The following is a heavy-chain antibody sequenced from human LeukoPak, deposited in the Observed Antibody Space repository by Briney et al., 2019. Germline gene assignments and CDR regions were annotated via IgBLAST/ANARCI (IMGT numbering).Heavy chain of an antibody. Sequence: GSSVKVSGKASGGTFSSYAISWVRQAPGQGLEWMGGIIPIFGTANYAQKFQGRVTITTDESTSTAYMELSSLRSEDTAVYYCATGTNYYYYMDVWGKGTTVTVSS. V-gene: IGHV1-69*05. CDR3: ATGTNYYYYMDV. CDR1: GGTFSSYA. CDR2: IIPIFGTA. D-gene: IGHD1-7*01. J-gene: IGHJ6*03.